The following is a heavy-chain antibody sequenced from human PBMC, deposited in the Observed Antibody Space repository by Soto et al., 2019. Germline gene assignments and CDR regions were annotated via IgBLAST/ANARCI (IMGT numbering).Heavy chain of an antibody. CDR2: IYYSGST. V-gene: IGHV4-31*03. J-gene: IGHJ2*01. CDR3: ARKTHYSYWYFAL. CDR1: GGSISSGGYY. D-gene: IGHD2-15*01. Sequence: QVQLQESGPGLVKPSQTLSLTCTVSGGSISSGGYYWSWIRQHPGKGLEWIGYIYYSGSTYYNPCLTARVTKAVDTSKHQFSLQLSSVTAADTAVYYCARKTHYSYWYFALWGRGTLVTVSS.